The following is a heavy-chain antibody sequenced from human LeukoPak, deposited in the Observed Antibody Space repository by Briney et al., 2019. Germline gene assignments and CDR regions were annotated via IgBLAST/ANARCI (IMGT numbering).Heavy chain of an antibody. CDR1: GYTFTSYD. D-gene: IGHD6-19*01. Sequence: ASVKVSCKASGYTFTSYDINWVRQATGQGLEWTGWMNPNSGNTGYAQKFQGRITMTRNTSISTAYMELSSLRSEDTAVYYCARGLRGGWYDGTFDPWGQGTLVTVSS. J-gene: IGHJ5*02. CDR3: ARGLRGGWYDGTFDP. V-gene: IGHV1-8*01. CDR2: MNPNSGNT.